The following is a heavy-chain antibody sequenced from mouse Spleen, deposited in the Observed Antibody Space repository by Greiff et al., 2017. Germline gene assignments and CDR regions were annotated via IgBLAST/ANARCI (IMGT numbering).Heavy chain of an antibody. CDR2: ISYDGSN. J-gene: IGHJ2*01. CDR1: GYSITSGYY. CDR3: AREGIYYFDY. V-gene: IGHV3-6*01. Sequence: EVKLQESGPGLVKPSQSLSLTCSVTGYSITSGYYWKWIRQFPGNKLEWMGYISYDGSNNYNPSLKNRISITRDTSKNQFFLKLNSVTTEDTATYYCAREGIYYFDYWGQGTTLTVSS.